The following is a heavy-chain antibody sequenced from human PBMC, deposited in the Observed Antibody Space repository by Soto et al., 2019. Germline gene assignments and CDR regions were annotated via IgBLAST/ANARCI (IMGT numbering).Heavy chain of an antibody. Sequence: GGSLRLSCAASGFTFSSYGMHWVRQAPGKGLEWVAVISYDGSNKYYADSVKGRFTISRDNSKNTLCLQMNSLRAEDTAVYYCAKDFGFTIFGVVTGSPGMDVCGQGTTVIASS. CDR2: ISYDGSNK. CDR3: AKDFGFTIFGVVTGSPGMDV. V-gene: IGHV3-30*18. CDR1: GFTFSSYG. J-gene: IGHJ6*02. D-gene: IGHD3-3*01.